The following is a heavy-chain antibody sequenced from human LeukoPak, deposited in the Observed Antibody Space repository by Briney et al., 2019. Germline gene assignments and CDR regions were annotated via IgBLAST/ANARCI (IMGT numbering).Heavy chain of an antibody. V-gene: IGHV4-38-2*02. Sequence: SETLSLTCTVSGYSISSGYYWGWIRPPPGKGLEWIGSIYHSGSTYYNPSLKSRVTISVDTSKNQFSLKLSSVTAADTAVYYCAREDNYYDSSGYGYFAYWGQGTLVTVSS. J-gene: IGHJ4*02. CDR1: GYSISSGYY. CDR3: AREDNYYDSSGYGYFAY. D-gene: IGHD3-22*01. CDR2: IYHSGST.